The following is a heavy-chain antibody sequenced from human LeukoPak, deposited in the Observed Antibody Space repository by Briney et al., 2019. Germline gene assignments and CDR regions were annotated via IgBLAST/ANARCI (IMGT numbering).Heavy chain of an antibody. CDR3: ARDTGYSYGYDDAFDI. D-gene: IGHD5-18*01. CDR1: GFTFSSYG. V-gene: IGHV3-30*03. J-gene: IGHJ3*02. Sequence: GGSLRLSCAASGFTFSSYGMHWVRQAPGKGLEWVAVISYDGSNKYYADSVKGRFTISRDNSKNTLYLQMNSLRAEDTAVYYCARDTGYSYGYDDAFDIWGQGTMVTVSS. CDR2: ISYDGSNK.